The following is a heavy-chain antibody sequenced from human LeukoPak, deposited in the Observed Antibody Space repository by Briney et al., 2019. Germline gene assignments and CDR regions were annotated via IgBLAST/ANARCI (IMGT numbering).Heavy chain of an antibody. CDR2: INHSGST. D-gene: IGHD5-18*01. J-gene: IGHJ5*02. Sequence: SETLSLTCAVYGGSFSGYYWSWIRQPPGKGLEWIGEINHSGSTNYNPSLKSRVTMSVDTSKNQFSLKLSSVTAADTAVYYCARDRRGYSYGLNWFDPWGQGTLVTVSS. CDR3: ARDRRGYSYGLNWFDP. V-gene: IGHV4-34*01. CDR1: GGSFSGYY.